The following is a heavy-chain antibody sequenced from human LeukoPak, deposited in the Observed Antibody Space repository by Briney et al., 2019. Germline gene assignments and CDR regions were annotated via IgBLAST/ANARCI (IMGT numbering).Heavy chain of an antibody. J-gene: IGHJ3*02. CDR1: GFTFSSYS. D-gene: IGHD1-26*01. Sequence: PGGSLRLSCATSGFTFSSYSKSWVRQAPGKGLEWVSYISSGSDTIYYTDSLQGRFPLSRDSAKNSLDLQMNSLRDEDTAVYYCARDGGGYEIIWGEGTMVTVPS. CDR2: ISSGSDTI. CDR3: ARDGGGYEII. V-gene: IGHV3-48*02.